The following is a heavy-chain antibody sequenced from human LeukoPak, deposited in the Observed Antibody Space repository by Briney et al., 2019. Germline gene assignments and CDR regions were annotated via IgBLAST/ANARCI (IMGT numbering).Heavy chain of an antibody. J-gene: IGHJ6*03. V-gene: IGHV3-7*01. CDR2: IKQDGSEK. Sequence: PGGSLRLSCAASGFTFSSYWMSWVRQAPGRGLEWVANIKQDGSEKYYVDSVKGRFTISRDNAKNSLYLQMNSLRAEDTAVYYCARTGYSSGWYSLGYYYYYYMDVWGKGTTVTVSS. CDR1: GFTFSSYW. D-gene: IGHD6-19*01. CDR3: ARTGYSSGWYSLGYYYYYYMDV.